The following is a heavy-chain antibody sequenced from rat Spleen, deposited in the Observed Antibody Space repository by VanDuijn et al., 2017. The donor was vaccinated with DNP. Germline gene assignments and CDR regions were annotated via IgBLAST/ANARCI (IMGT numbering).Heavy chain of an antibody. Sequence: EVQLVESGGGPVQPGRSLKLSCVASGFIFSNYWMTWIRQAPGKGLEWVASISNAGDNTYYSDSVKGRFSLSRDNAKSTLYLQLNSLRSEDTATYYCTRALPGHGAYWGQGTLVTVSS. D-gene: IGHD1-4*01. CDR3: TRALPGHGAY. CDR1: GFIFSNYW. J-gene: IGHJ3*01. V-gene: IGHV5-31*01. CDR2: ISNAGDNT.